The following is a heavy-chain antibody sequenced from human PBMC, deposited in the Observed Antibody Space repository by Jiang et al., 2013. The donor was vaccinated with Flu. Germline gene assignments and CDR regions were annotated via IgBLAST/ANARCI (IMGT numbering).Heavy chain of an antibody. CDR2: IYYSGST. CDR3: ARSRSMVRGVYYFDY. D-gene: IGHD3-10*01. CDR1: GGSISSYF. J-gene: IGHJ4*02. V-gene: IGHV4-59*08. Sequence: PGLVKPSETLSLTCTVSGGSISSYFWSWIRQPPGKGLEWIGYIYYSGSTNYNPSLTSRVTISVDTSKNQISLKLSSVTAADTAVYYCARSRSMVRGVYYFDYWGQGTLVTVSS.